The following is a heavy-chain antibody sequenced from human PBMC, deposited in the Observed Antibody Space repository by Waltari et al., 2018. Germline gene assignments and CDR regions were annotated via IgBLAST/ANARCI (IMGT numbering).Heavy chain of an antibody. V-gene: IGHV4-39*07. Sequence: LKSRVTISVDTSKNQFSLKLSSVTAADTAVYYCARRTDYGGNSHDYWYFDLWGRGTLVTVSS. CDR3: ARRTDYGGNSHDYWYFDL. J-gene: IGHJ2*01. D-gene: IGHD4-17*01.